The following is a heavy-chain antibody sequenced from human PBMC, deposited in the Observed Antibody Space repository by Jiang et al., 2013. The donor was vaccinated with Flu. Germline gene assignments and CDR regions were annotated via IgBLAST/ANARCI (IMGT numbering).Heavy chain of an antibody. D-gene: IGHD2-15*01. Sequence: GPGLVKPSETLSLTCTVSGGSISSYYWNWIRQSPGKGLEWIGYISYFGSSNSNPSLKSRVTLSVDAPNKQFSLKLSSVTAADTAVYYCARKADGMDVWGPRDHGHRLL. J-gene: IGHJ6*01. CDR3: ARKADGMDV. CDR1: GGSISSYY. V-gene: IGHV4-59*01. CDR2: ISYFGSS.